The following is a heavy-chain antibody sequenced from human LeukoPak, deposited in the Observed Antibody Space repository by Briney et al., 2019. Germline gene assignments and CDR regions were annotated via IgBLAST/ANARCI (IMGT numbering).Heavy chain of an antibody. CDR2: IYYSGST. CDR3: ARAGGSGSYYNGLYYYYGMDV. Sequence: PSETLSLTCTVSGGSISSYYWSWIRQPPGKGLEWIGYIYYSGSTNYNPSHKSRVTISVDTSKNQFSLKLSSVTAADTAVYYCARAGGSGSYYNGLYYYYGMDVWGQGTTVTVSS. D-gene: IGHD3-10*01. CDR1: GGSISSYY. J-gene: IGHJ6*02. V-gene: IGHV4-59*01.